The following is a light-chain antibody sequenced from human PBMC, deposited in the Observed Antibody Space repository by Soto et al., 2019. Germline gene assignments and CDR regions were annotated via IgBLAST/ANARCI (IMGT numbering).Light chain of an antibody. V-gene: IGLV4-69*01. CDR2: LDSDGSH. CDR3: QTWGTGIHVV. CDR1: SGHSSYA. Sequence: QPVLTQSPSASASLGASVKLTCTLSSGHSSYAIAWHQQQPEKGPRYLMHLDSDGSHTKGDAIPDRFSGSSSGAERYLTIASLQSEDEADYYCQTWGTGIHVVFGGGTKRTVL. J-gene: IGLJ2*01.